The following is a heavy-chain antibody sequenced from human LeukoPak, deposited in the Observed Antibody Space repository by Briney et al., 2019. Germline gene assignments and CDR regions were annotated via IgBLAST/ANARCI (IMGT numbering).Heavy chain of an antibody. CDR3: ARGLRRGDY. J-gene: IGHJ4*02. V-gene: IGHV3-30*12. Sequence: QSGGSLRLSCAASGFPFSSYGMHWVRQAPGKGLEWVAVISYDGTNKYYADSVKGRFTISRDNAKVSLYLEMNSLRAEDTAVYYCARGLRRGDYWGQGTLVTVSS. CDR2: ISYDGTNK. CDR1: GFPFSSYG. D-gene: IGHD4-17*01.